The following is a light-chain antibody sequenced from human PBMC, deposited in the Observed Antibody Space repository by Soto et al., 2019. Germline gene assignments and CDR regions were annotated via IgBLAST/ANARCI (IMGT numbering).Light chain of an antibody. Sequence: EIVLTQSPATLSVSPGETATLSCRASQSVSSNLAWYQQKPGQAPRLIIYGASTRATGIPDRFSGGGSGTDCTLTISRLEPEDVAVYYCQQFSSYPLTFGGGTKVDIK. CDR1: QSVSSN. V-gene: IGKV3-20*01. CDR3: QQFSSYPLT. J-gene: IGKJ4*01. CDR2: GAS.